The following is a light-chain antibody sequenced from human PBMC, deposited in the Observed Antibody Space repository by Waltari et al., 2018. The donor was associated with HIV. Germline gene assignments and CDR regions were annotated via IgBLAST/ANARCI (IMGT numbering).Light chain of an antibody. Sequence: QSALTQPPSASGSPGQSVTISFTGTSGDVGNYNYVSWYQQHPGKAPKLIMFDVNERPAGVPDRFFGSKSGNTASLTVSGLQADDEADYFCSAYGGSYNRLLFGGGTKLTVL. CDR1: SGDVGNYNY. CDR3: SAYGGSYNRLL. V-gene: IGLV2-8*01. CDR2: DVN. J-gene: IGLJ2*01.